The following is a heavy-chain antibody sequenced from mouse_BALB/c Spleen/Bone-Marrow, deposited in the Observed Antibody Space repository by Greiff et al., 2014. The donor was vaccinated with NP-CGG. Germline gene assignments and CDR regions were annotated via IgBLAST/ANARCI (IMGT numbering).Heavy chain of an antibody. CDR1: GYAFTNYW. CDR3: ARELVRGMDY. V-gene: IGHV1-54*01. Sequence: QVQLQQPGAELVRPGTSVKVSCKASGYAFTNYWIEWIKQRPGQGLEWIGVINPGSGGINYNEKFKGKVTLTADKSSSTAYMQLSSLTSDDSAVYFCARELVRGMDYWGQGTSVTVSS. D-gene: IGHD1-1*01. J-gene: IGHJ4*01. CDR2: INPGSGGI.